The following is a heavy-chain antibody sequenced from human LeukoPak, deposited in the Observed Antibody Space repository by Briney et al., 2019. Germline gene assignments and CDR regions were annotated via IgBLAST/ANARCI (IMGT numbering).Heavy chain of an antibody. J-gene: IGHJ4*02. Sequence: PGGSLRLSCAASGITFSTHAMTWVRQAPGKGLEWVSSIFPSDGEIHYAVSVKGRFTISRDNSKNTLYLQMNSLRAEDTAIYYCAKDPFFDYWGQGTLVTVSS. V-gene: IGHV3-23*01. CDR1: GITFSTHA. CDR3: AKDPFFDY. CDR2: IFPSDGEI.